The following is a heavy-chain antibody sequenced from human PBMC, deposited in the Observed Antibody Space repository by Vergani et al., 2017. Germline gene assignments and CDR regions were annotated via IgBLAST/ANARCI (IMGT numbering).Heavy chain of an antibody. V-gene: IGHV4-59*02. CDR3: ARSLIYYGAGSPDY. D-gene: IGHD3-10*01. J-gene: IGHJ4*02. CDR2: VSFRGDT. Sequence: QVKLQESGPGLVKPSETLSLTCTVSGASVNSYYWSWIRQPPGKGLEWMGYVSFRGDTLYDPSVKGRMTISLNTSSNQFSLYLTSVTAADTAVYYCARSLIYYGAGSPDYCGQGTLVTVSS. CDR1: GASVNSYY.